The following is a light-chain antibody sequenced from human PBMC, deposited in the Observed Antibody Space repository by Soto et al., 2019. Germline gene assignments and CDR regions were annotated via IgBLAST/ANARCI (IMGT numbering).Light chain of an antibody. CDR2: EVT. Sequence: QSALTQPASVSGSPGQSITISCIGTSSDVGNYELVSWYQQLPDKAPKLIIYEVTKRPSGVPNRFSGSKSGNTASLTISGLLAEDEADYHCCSFAGGSTYVVFGGGTKLTVL. J-gene: IGLJ2*01. V-gene: IGLV2-23*02. CDR3: CSFAGGSTYVV. CDR1: SSDVGNYEL.